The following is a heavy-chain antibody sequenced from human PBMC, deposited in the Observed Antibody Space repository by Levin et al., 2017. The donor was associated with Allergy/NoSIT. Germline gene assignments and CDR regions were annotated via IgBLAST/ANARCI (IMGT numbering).Heavy chain of an antibody. Sequence: GESLKISCKGSGYSFPSYWIGWVRQRPGKGLEWMGIIFPADSDTRYSPSFQGQVTISADKSINTAYLQWCSLKASDTAMYYCARSGNARSGFDYWGQGTLVTVSS. J-gene: IGHJ4*02. CDR1: GYSFPSYW. D-gene: IGHD6-25*01. CDR2: IFPADSDT. V-gene: IGHV5-51*01. CDR3: ARSGNARSGFDY.